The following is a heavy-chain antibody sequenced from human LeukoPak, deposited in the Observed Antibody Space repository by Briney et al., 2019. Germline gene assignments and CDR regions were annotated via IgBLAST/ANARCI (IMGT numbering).Heavy chain of an antibody. V-gene: IGHV3-23*01. CDR1: GFTFSSYG. J-gene: IGHJ4*02. D-gene: IGHD3-22*01. CDR2: IISSGSDT. Sequence: GGTLRLSCAASGFTFSSYGMSWVRQAPGKGLQWVSVIISSGSDTYYADSVKGRFIISRDNSKNTLYLQMNSLRAEDTAVYYCARWYYYETSGLYYGSFDYWGQGALVTVSS. CDR3: ARWYYYETSGLYYGSFDY.